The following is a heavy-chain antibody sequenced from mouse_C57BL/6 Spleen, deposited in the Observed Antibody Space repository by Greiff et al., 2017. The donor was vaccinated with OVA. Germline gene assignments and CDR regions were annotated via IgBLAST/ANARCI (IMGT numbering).Heavy chain of an antibody. CDR2: IRNKANGYTT. CDR3: ASSIYYDYDGGFAY. D-gene: IGHD2-4*01. Sequence: EVKVVESGGGLVQPGGSLSLSCAASGFTFTDYYMSWVRQPPGKALEWLGFIRNKANGYTTEYSASVKGRFTISRDHSQSILYLQMNALSAEDSATYYCASSIYYDYDGGFAYWGQGPLVTVSA. J-gene: IGHJ3*01. V-gene: IGHV7-3*01. CDR1: GFTFTDYY.